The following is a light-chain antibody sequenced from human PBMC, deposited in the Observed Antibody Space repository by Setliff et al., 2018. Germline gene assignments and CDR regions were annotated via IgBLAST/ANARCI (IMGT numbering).Light chain of an antibody. CDR3: SSCTSSSAVV. J-gene: IGLJ2*01. CDR2: DVS. Sequence: QSVLAQPASMSGSPGQSITISCTGTSSDVGGYNYVSWYQQHPGRAPKLMIYDVSKRPSGVSNRFSGSKSGNTASLTISGLQAEDEADYYCSSCTSSSAVVFGGGTKVTVL. CDR1: SSDVGGYNY. V-gene: IGLV2-14*01.